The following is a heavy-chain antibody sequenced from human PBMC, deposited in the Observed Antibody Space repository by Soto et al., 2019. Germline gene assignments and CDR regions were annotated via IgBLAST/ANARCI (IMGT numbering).Heavy chain of an antibody. CDR1: GGSISSSNYY. J-gene: IGHJ2*01. CDR3: PRQIRRYGYFDL. V-gene: IGHV4-39*01. Sequence: QLQLQESGPGLVKPSETLSLTCTVSGGSISSSNYYWGWIRQPPGKGLEWIGSIYYSGSTTFNPSLKSRVTISVDTSKDQFSLKLSSVTAADTALYYCPRQIRRYGYFDLWGRGTLVTVSS. CDR2: IYYSGST.